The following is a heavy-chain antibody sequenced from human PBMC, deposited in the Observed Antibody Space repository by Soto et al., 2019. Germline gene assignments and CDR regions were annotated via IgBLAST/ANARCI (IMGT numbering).Heavy chain of an antibody. J-gene: IGHJ4*02. Sequence: GGSLRLSCAASGFTLSTDTMNWVRQPPGKGLEWVSGIFQSGATFYTDAVKGRFTISRDNSKNTLYLQMNSLRAEDTAVYYCAKSPSDYYDSRGYYRNTEFDYWGQGTLVTVSS. D-gene: IGHD3-22*01. CDR1: GFTLSTDT. V-gene: IGHV3-23*05. CDR3: AKSPSDYYDSRGYYRNTEFDY. CDR2: IFQSGAT.